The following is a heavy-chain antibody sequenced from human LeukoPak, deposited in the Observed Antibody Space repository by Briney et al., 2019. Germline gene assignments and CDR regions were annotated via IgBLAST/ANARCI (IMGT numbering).Heavy chain of an antibody. CDR3: ATLVSTRYYFDY. CDR1: GGSISSSSYY. J-gene: IGHJ4*02. V-gene: IGHV4-39*07. Sequence: SETLSLTCTVSGGSISSSSYYWGWIRQPPGKGLEWIGSIDYSGNTYYNPSLKSRVTISVDTSKNQFSLKLSSVTAADTAVYFCATLVSTRYYFDYWGQGTLVTVSS. D-gene: IGHD5/OR15-5a*01. CDR2: IDYSGNT.